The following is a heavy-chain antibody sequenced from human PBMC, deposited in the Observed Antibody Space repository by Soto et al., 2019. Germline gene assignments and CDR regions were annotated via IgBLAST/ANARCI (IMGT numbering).Heavy chain of an antibody. Sequence: PGGSLRLSCAASGFTFGDYAMHWVRQVPGKGLEWVSGFKWNSGDVGYADSVKGRFTISRDNARNSLYLQMNSLRPEDTAVYYCAKDRSSGSLYYGMDFWGQGTMVTVSS. CDR3: AKDRSSGSLYYGMDF. D-gene: IGHD3-10*01. V-gene: IGHV3-9*01. CDR2: FKWNSGDV. J-gene: IGHJ6*02. CDR1: GFTFGDYA.